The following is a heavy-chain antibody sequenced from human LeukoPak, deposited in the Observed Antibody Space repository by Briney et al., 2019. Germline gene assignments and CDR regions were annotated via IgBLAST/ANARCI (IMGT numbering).Heavy chain of an antibody. CDR1: GFTFSSYA. Sequence: PGGSLRLSCAASGFTFSSYAMSWVRQAPGKGLEWVSAISGSGGSTYYADSVKGRFTISRDNSKNTLYLQMNGLRAEDTAVYYCAKVHRRYYYDSSGYYYAVFDYWGQGTLVTVSS. J-gene: IGHJ4*02. CDR2: ISGSGGST. CDR3: AKVHRRYYYDSSGYYYAVFDY. D-gene: IGHD3-22*01. V-gene: IGHV3-23*01.